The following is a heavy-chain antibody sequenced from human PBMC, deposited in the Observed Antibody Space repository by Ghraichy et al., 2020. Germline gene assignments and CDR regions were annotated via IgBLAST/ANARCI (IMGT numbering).Heavy chain of an antibody. D-gene: IGHD2-2*02. J-gene: IGHJ2*01. CDR1: GGSISSYY. CDR2: VSTSGT. Sequence: SETLSLTRTVSGGSISSYYWSWIRQPAGKGLEWIGLVSTSGTNYNPSLKSRVTMSVDTSNNQFSLKLNSVTAADTAVYYCARGHCSGSSCYTWYFGLWGRGTLVTVSS. CDR3: ARGHCSGSSCYTWYFGL. V-gene: IGHV4-4*07.